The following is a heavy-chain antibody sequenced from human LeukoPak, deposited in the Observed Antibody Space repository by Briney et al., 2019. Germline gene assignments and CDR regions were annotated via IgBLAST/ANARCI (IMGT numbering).Heavy chain of an antibody. J-gene: IGHJ4*02. CDR2: IKSKTDGGTT. Sequence: GGSLRLSCAASGFTFSNAWMSWVRQAPGKGLEWVGSIKSKTDGGTTDYAAPVKGRFTISRDDSKNTLYLQMNSLKTEDTAVYYCATSAHIEVGTAPPPDYWGQGTLVTVTS. V-gene: IGHV3-15*01. CDR1: GFTFSNAW. CDR3: ATSAHIEVGTAPPPDY. D-gene: IGHD2-21*02.